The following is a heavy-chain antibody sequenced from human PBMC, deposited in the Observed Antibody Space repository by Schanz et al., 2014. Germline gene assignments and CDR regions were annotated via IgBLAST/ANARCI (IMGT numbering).Heavy chain of an antibody. CDR3: VRLDVHDY. CDR1: RFTISRNP. Sequence: VHLVESGGGVVQPGRSLRLSCTGSRFTISRNPIHWVRQAPGKGLEWVGHIRSKPNNYATEYAASMKGRFTISRDDSRNSLYLQMSSLKTEDTAVYYCVRLDVHDYWGQGTLVTVSA. D-gene: IGHD3-16*01. V-gene: IGHV3-73*01. CDR2: IRSKPNNYAT. J-gene: IGHJ4*02.